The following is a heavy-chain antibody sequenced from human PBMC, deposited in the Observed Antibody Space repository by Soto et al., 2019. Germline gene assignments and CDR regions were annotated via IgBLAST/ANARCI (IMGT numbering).Heavy chain of an antibody. D-gene: IGHD3-3*01. Sequence: QVQLVESGGGVVQPGRSLRLSCAASGFTFSSYAMHWVRQAPGKGLEWVAVISYDGSNKYYADSVKGRFTISRDNSKNTLYLQMNSLRAEDTAVYYCARSKDFWSGYPYYYGMDVW. CDR3: ARSKDFWSGYPYYYGMDV. CDR1: GFTFSSYA. V-gene: IGHV3-30-3*01. J-gene: IGHJ6*01. CDR2: ISYDGSNK.